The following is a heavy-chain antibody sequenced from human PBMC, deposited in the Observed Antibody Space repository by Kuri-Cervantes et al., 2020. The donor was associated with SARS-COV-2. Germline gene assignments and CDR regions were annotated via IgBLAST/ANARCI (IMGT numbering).Heavy chain of an antibody. D-gene: IGHD3-16*01. CDR3: AKVSWGYYFDY. Sequence: LSLTGAASGFTFSSYAMSWVRQAPGKGLEWVSAISGSGGSTHYADSVKGRFTISRDNSKNTLYLQMNSLRAEDTAVYYCAKVSWGYYFDYWGQGTLVTVSS. J-gene: IGHJ4*02. V-gene: IGHV3-23*01. CDR1: GFTFSSYA. CDR2: ISGSGGST.